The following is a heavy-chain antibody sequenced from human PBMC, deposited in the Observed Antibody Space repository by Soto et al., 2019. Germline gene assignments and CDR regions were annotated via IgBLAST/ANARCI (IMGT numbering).Heavy chain of an antibody. D-gene: IGHD1-26*01. V-gene: IGHV3-74*01. J-gene: IGHJ4*02. Sequence: PGGSLRLSCEVSEFTLRNYWMHWVRQPPGTGPEWVANVPHDGTDVAYADSVRGRFTISKDDAKNTLYLQMNSLRVEDTAMYYCARDDPGLGIDFWGQGALVTVSS. CDR2: VPHDGTDV. CDR3: ARDDPGLGIDF. CDR1: EFTLRNYW.